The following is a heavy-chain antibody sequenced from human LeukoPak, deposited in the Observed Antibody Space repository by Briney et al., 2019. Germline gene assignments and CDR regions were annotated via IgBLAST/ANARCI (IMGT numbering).Heavy chain of an antibody. J-gene: IGHJ4*02. Sequence: SETLSLTCAAYGGSFSGYYWSWIRQPPGKGLEWIGEINHSGSTNYNPSLKSRVTISVDTSKNQFSLKLSSVTAAGTAVYYCARVRSRSRYFDYWGQGTLVTVSS. CDR3: ARVRSRSRYFDY. D-gene: IGHD2-2*01. CDR2: INHSGST. V-gene: IGHV4-34*01. CDR1: GGSFSGYY.